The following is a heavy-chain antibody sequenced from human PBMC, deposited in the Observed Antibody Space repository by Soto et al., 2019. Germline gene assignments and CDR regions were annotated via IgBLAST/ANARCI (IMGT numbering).Heavy chain of an antibody. CDR2: IVNSGNA. CDR1: GGSVTSGNYY. V-gene: IGHV4-31*03. Sequence: PSETLSLTCSVSGGSVTSGNYYWTWIRQRPGKGLEWIGHIVNSGNAYYNPSLKRRASISADTSKNQFSLRLTSVTAADAAVYFCPTDGSTTVTAAMRWRDRWGQGTRVTVSS. CDR3: PTDGSTTVTAAMRWRDR. D-gene: IGHD4-4*01. J-gene: IGHJ5*02.